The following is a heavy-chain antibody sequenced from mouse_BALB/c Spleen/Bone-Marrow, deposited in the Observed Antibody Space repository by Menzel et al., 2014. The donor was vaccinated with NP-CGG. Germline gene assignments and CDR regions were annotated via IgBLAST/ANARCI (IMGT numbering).Heavy chain of an antibody. CDR1: GFTFSDYG. J-gene: IGHJ1*01. D-gene: IGHD1-1*01. CDR2: ISNLAYSI. V-gene: IGHV5-15*02. Sequence: EVQLQESGGGLVQPGGSRKLSCAASGFTFSDYGMAWVRQAPGKGPEWVAFISNLAYSIYYADTVTGRFTISRENAKNTLYLEMSSLRSEDTAMYYCARDYYGSSDWDFDVWGAGTTVTVSA. CDR3: ARDYYGSSDWDFDV.